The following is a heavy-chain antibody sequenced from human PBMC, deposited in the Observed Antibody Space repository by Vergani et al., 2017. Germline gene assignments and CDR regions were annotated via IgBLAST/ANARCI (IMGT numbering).Heavy chain of an antibody. CDR3: ARGRVXTMIVVVQRYYYYGMDV. CDR2: IYTSGST. Sequence: QVQLQESGPGLVKPSQTLSLTCTVSGGSISSGSYYWSWIRQPAGKGLEWIGRIYTSGSTNYNPSLKSRVTISVDTSKNQFSLKLSSVTAADTAVYYCARGRVXTMIVVVQRYYYYGMDVWGQGTTVTVSS. CDR1: GGSISSGSYY. V-gene: IGHV4-61*02. D-gene: IGHD3-22*01. J-gene: IGHJ6*02.